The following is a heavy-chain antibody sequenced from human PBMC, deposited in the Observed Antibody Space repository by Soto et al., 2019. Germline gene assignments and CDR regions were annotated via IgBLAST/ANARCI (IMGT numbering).Heavy chain of an antibody. Sequence: DVLLVESGGGLVQPGGSLRLSCAASGFTFDDYAMHWVRQAPGKGLEWVSGITWNGGTIDYVDSVKGRFTISRDNAKNSLYLQMNSLRVEDTAFYYCAKDWGSSWYFRLDPWGQGTLVTVSS. D-gene: IGHD6-13*01. V-gene: IGHV3-9*01. CDR1: GFTFDDYA. CDR3: AKDWGSSWYFRLDP. J-gene: IGHJ5*02. CDR2: ITWNGGTI.